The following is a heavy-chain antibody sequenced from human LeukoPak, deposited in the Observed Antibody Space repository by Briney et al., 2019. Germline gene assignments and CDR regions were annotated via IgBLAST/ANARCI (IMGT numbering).Heavy chain of an antibody. J-gene: IGHJ4*02. CDR3: AKGGYSSSSPFDY. CDR1: GFTFDNYA. V-gene: IGHV3-23*01. Sequence: PRGSLRLSCAASGFTFDNYAMNWVRQAPGKGLEWVSGISSSGSSTYYADSVKGRFTISRDNSKNTLYLQMNSLRADDTAVYYCAKGGYSSSSPFDYWGEGTMVTVSS. CDR2: ISSSGSST. D-gene: IGHD6-13*01.